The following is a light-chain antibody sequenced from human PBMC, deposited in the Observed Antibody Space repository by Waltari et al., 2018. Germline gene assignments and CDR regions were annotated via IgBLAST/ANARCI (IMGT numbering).Light chain of an antibody. V-gene: IGLV2-14*03. J-gene: IGLJ3*02. Sequence: SALTQPASVSGPPGQSITISCTGTSSDVGGYNSVSWYQQHPGKAPKLLIYGVTNRPSGVSNRFSGSKSGNTASLTISGLQAEDEADYSCSSYTSSSTVVFGGGTKVTVL. CDR1: SSDVGGYNS. CDR3: SSYTSSSTVV. CDR2: GVT.